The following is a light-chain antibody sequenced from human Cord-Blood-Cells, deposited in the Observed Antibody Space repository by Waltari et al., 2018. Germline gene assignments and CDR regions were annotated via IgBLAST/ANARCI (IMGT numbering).Light chain of an antibody. CDR3: MQALQTPRT. CDR1: QSLLHSNGYNF. CDR2: LGS. V-gene: IGKV2-28*01. J-gene: IGKJ1*01. Sequence: DIVMTQSPLSLPVTPGEPASISFRSSQSLLHSNGYNFLDWYLQKPGQSPQLLIYLGSNRASGVPDRFRGSGSGTDFTLKISRVEAEDVGVYYCMQALQTPRTFGQGTKVEIK.